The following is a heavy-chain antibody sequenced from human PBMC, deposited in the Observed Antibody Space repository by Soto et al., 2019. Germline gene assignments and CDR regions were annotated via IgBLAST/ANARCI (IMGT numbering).Heavy chain of an antibody. CDR3: ATIVIVGPAATPHYAFDI. CDR2: INAGNGNT. V-gene: IGHV1-3*01. CDR1: GYTFTSYA. Sequence: ASVKVSCKASGYTFTSYAMHWVRQAPGQRLEWMGWINAGNGNTKYSQKFQGRVTITRDTSASTAYMELSSLRSEDTAVYYCATIVIVGPAATPHYAFDIWGQGTMVTVSS. D-gene: IGHD2-2*01. J-gene: IGHJ3*02.